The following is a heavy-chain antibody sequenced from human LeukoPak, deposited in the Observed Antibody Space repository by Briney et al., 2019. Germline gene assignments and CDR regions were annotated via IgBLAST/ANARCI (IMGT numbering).Heavy chain of an antibody. CDR1: GGSIISYY. CDR2: IYYSGST. Sequence: PSETLSLTCTVSGGSIISYYWSWIRQPPGKGLEWIGYIYYSGSTNYNPSLKSRVTISVDTSKNQFSLNLSSVTAADTAVYYCARDVTGYYFDYWGQGTLVTVSS. J-gene: IGHJ4*02. CDR3: ARDVTGYYFDY. V-gene: IGHV4-59*01. D-gene: IGHD1-1*01.